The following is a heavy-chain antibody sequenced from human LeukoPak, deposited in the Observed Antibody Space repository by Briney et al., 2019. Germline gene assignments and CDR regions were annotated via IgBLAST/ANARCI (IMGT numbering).Heavy chain of an antibody. CDR2: SYRSGST. CDR3: ARDLSSTSHIDY. J-gene: IGHJ4*02. D-gene: IGHD2-2*01. CDR1: GYSLSSGSY. V-gene: IGHV4-38-2*02. Sequence: PETLSLTCAVSGYSLSSGSYWGWIRQPPGKGLEWIGSSYRSGSTYYNPSLKSRVTISVDTSKNQFSLILTSVTAADTAVYYCARDLSSTSHIDYWGQGTLVTVSS.